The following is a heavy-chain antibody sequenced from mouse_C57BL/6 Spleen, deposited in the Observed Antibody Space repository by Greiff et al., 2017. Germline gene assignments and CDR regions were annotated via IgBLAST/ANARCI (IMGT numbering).Heavy chain of an antibody. CDR3: ERSYYGSSYWYFDV. V-gene: IGHV1-18*01. Sequence: VQLQQSGPELVKPGASVKIPCKASGYTFTDYNMDWVKQSHGKSLEWIGDINPKNGGTNYNQKFKGKATLTVDKSSSTAYMELRSLTSEDTAFYYCERSYYGSSYWYFDVWGTGTSVTVSS. J-gene: IGHJ1*03. CDR1: GYTFTDYN. CDR2: INPKNGGT. D-gene: IGHD1-1*01.